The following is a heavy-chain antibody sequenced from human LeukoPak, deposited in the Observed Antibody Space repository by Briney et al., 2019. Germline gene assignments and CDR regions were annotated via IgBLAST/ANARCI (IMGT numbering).Heavy chain of an antibody. Sequence: ASVSLSCTAYGCTFTGYYMNWVRQAPGQGLEWIGWINPDSGGTHYAQKFQGRVTMTRDTSISTAYMELSRLRSDDTAVYYCARGSAGRPYYFDYWGQGTLVTVSS. CDR1: GCTFTGYY. V-gene: IGHV1-2*02. CDR2: INPDSGGT. J-gene: IGHJ4*02. CDR3: ARGSAGRPYYFDY.